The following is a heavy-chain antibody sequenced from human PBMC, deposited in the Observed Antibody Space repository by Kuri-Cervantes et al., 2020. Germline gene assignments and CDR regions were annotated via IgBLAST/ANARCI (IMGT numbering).Heavy chain of an antibody. V-gene: IGHV3-33*01. Sequence: GGSLRLSCAASGFTFSSSGMHWVRQAPGKGLEWVAVIWDDGSNKHYVDSVKGRFTISRDNSKNTLHLQMNSLRVEDTAVYYCARYCGDGSCYNWGQGTLVTVSS. J-gene: IGHJ4*02. CDR2: IWDDGSNK. D-gene: IGHD2-15*01. CDR3: ARYCGDGSCYN. CDR1: GFTFSSSG.